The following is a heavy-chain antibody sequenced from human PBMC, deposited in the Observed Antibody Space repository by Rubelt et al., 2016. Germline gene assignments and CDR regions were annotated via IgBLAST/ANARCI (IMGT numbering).Heavy chain of an antibody. Sequence: QVQLVQSGAEVKKPGASVKVSCKASGYTFTSYYMHWVRQAPGQGPEWMGIINPSVGSTNYAHKCQGRVTLTRETSTRTVYMELSSLRSEDTAVDYCARVGSVTTSFDYWGQGTLVTVSS. D-gene: IGHD4-17*01. CDR3: ARVGSVTTSFDY. J-gene: IGHJ4*02. CDR2: INPSVGST. CDR1: GYTFTSYY. V-gene: IGHV1-46*01.